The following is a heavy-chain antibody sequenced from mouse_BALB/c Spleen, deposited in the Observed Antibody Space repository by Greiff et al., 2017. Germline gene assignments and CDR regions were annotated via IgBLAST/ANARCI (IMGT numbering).Heavy chain of an antibody. CDR3: VRGPYGSSDERAMDY. J-gene: IGHJ4*01. V-gene: IGHV2-9-2*01. Sequence: QVQLQQSGPGLVAPSQSLSITCTVSGFSLTSYDISWIRQPPGKGLEWLGVIWTGGGTNYNSAFMSRLSISKDNSKSQVFLKMNSLQTDDTAIYYCVRGPYGSSDERAMDYWGQGTSVTVSS. D-gene: IGHD1-1*01. CDR1: GFSLTSYD. CDR2: IWTGGGT.